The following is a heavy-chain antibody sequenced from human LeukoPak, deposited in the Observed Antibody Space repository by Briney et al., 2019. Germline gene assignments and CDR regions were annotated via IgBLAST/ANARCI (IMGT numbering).Heavy chain of an antibody. J-gene: IGHJ4*02. V-gene: IGHV1-2*02. CDR2: INPRSGGR. CDR1: GYTFTDYY. D-gene: IGHD2-2*01. Sequence: ASVKVSCKASGYTFTDYYMHWVRQAPGQGLEWMGWINPRSGGRSYAQRFQGRVTMTRDTSISTAYMELSRLRSDDTAVYYCATGERLVPAAMWFDYWGQGTLVTVSS. CDR3: ATGERLVPAAMWFDY.